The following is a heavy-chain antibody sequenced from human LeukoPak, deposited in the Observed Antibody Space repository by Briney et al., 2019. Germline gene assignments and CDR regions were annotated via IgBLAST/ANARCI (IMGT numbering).Heavy chain of an antibody. CDR1: GFTFSSYW. CDR3: GSSEDGYIDY. D-gene: IGHD5-24*01. CDR2: IKQDGSEK. Sequence: GGSLRLSCAASGFTFSSYWMSWVHQAPGKGLEWVANIKQDGSEKYYVDSVKGRFTISRDNAKNTLYLQMNSLRAEDTAVYYCGSSEDGYIDYWGQGTLVSVSS. V-gene: IGHV3-7*01. J-gene: IGHJ4*02.